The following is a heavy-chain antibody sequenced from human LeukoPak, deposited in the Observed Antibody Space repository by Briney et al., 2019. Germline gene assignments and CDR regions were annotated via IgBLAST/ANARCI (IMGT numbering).Heavy chain of an antibody. Sequence: GGSLRLSCAASGFTFSSYWMHWVRQAPGKGLVWVSRINSDGSSTSYADSVKGRFTISRDNAKNTLYVQMNSLRAEDTAIYYCAKDMRESSSDPFLYFDLWGRGTLVTVSS. CDR2: INSDGSST. CDR1: GFTFSSYW. V-gene: IGHV3-74*01. CDR3: AKDMRESSSDPFLYFDL. J-gene: IGHJ2*01. D-gene: IGHD6-13*01.